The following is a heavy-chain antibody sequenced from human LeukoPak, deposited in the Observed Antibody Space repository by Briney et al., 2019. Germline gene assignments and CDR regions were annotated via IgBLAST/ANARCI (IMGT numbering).Heavy chain of an antibody. CDR3: ARSGFSGSYCFDS. Sequence: SETLSLTCTVSGGSISSSYWTWVRQPAGKGLEWIGRIYTSGSTNYNPSLKSRVTMSVGTSKNQFSLKLSSMTAADTAVYCCARSGFSGSYCFDSWGQGTLVTVSS. CDR2: IYTSGST. V-gene: IGHV4-4*07. CDR1: GGSISSSY. D-gene: IGHD3-10*01. J-gene: IGHJ4*02.